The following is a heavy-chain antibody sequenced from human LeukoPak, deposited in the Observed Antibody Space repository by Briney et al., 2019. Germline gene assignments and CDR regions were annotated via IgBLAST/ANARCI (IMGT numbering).Heavy chain of an antibody. CDR2: INPDGSEK. CDR3: SGRGSSRSPRAY. D-gene: IGHD2-2*01. CDR1: GLTFTDFW. Sequence: GGSLRLSCAASGLTFTDFWMNWVRLTPGRGLEWLANINPDGSEKYYVDSVKGRFAISRDNAKNEVYLEMNSLRAEDTGVYYCSGRGSSRSPRAYWGQGTLVSVSS. J-gene: IGHJ4*02. V-gene: IGHV3-7*01.